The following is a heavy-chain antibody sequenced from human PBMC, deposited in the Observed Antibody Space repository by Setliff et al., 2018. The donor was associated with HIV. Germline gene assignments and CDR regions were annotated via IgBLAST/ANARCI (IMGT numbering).Heavy chain of an antibody. V-gene: IGHV3-7*03. CDR1: GFTFSSSW. Sequence: LRLSCAASGFTFSSSWMSWVRQAPGKGLEWVANINEDGSDKYYMDSVKGRFSISRDDADNSLYLQMNSLRGEDTAIYYCALLWPFDYWGQGALVTVSS. J-gene: IGHJ4*02. CDR3: ALLWPFDY. D-gene: IGHD3-10*01. CDR2: INEDGSDK.